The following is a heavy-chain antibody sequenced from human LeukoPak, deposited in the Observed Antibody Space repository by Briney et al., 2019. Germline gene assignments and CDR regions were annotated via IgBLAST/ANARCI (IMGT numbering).Heavy chain of an antibody. Sequence: GGSLRLSCAASGFTFSSYSVNWVRQAPGKGLEWVSSISTSGIYIYYADSVKGRFTISRDSAKNSLFLQMNSLRAEDTAVYYCARAPLTGALYYFDYWGQGTLVTVSS. CDR2: ISTSGIYI. D-gene: IGHD7-27*01. J-gene: IGHJ4*02. CDR1: GFTFSSYS. V-gene: IGHV3-21*01. CDR3: ARAPLTGALYYFDY.